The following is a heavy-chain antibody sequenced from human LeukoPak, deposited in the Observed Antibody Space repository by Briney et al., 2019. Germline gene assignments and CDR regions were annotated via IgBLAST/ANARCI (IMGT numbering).Heavy chain of an antibody. CDR1: GGSISSYY. J-gene: IGHJ4*02. CDR2: IYYSGST. Sequence: SETLSLTCTVSGGSISSYYWGWIRQPPGKGLEWIGSIYYSGSTYYNPSLKSRVTISVDTSKNQFSLKLSSVTAADTAVYYCARLIWNDGFYYWGQGTLVTVSS. D-gene: IGHD1-1*01. V-gene: IGHV4-39*01. CDR3: ARLIWNDGFYY.